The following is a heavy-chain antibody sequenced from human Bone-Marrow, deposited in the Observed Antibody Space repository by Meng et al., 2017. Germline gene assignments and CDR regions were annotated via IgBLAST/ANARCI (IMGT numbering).Heavy chain of an antibody. J-gene: IGHJ4*02. V-gene: IGHV3-23*01. CDR2: ISGSGGST. CDR3: VAMFLSYSSGWYYFDS. D-gene: IGHD6-19*01. Sequence: GESLKISCAASGFTFSSYAMSWVRQAPGKGLEWVSAISGSGGSTYYADSVKGRFTISRDSSTSTLYLQMNSLRAEDTAVYYCVAMFLSYSSGWYYFDSWDQGTLVTVSS. CDR1: GFTFSSYA.